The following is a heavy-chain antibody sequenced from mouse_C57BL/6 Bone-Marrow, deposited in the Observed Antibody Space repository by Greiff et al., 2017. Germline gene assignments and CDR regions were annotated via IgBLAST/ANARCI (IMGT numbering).Heavy chain of an antibody. D-gene: IGHD2-4*01. J-gene: IGHJ4*01. V-gene: IGHV1-81*01. CDR2: IYPRSGNT. Sequence: VQLQQSGAELARPGASVKLSCKASGYTFTSYGISWVKQRTGQGLEWIGEIYPRSGNTYYNEKFKGKATLTADKSSSTAYMELRSLTSEDSAVYFCAPIYYDYDASYYYAMDYWGQGTSVTVSS. CDR3: APIYYDYDASYYYAMDY. CDR1: GYTFTSYG.